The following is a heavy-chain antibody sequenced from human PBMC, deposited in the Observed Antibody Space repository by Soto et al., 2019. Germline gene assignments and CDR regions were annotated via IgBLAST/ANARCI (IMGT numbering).Heavy chain of an antibody. Sequence: GGSLRLSCAASGFTFSSYSMHWVRQAPGKGLEWVAVISYDGSNKYYADSVKGRFTISRDNSKNTLYLQMNSLRAEDTAVYYCAKDGSWAGTSDYYGMDVWGQGTTVTVSS. CDR3: AKDGSWAGTSDYYGMDV. V-gene: IGHV3-30*18. D-gene: IGHD6-19*01. CDR1: GFTFSSYS. J-gene: IGHJ6*02. CDR2: ISYDGSNK.